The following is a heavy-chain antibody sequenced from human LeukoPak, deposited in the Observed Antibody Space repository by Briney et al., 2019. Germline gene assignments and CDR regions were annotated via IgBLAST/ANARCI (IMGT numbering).Heavy chain of an antibody. CDR2: IKSKTDGETT. J-gene: IGHJ4*02. D-gene: IGHD1-26*01. CDR1: GLTFSNAW. Sequence: GGSLRLSCAASGLTFSNAWMSWVRQAPGKGLEWVGRIKSKTDGETTDYAAPVKGRFTMSRDDSKSTLFLQMNSLKTEDTAVYYCAREEPSKSYFDFWGQGTLVTVSS. V-gene: IGHV3-15*01. CDR3: AREEPSKSYFDF.